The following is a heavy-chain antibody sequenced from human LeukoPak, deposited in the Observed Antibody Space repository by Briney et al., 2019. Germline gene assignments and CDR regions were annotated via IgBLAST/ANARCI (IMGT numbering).Heavy chain of an antibody. CDR2: ISSSSSYI. D-gene: IGHD2-15*01. Sequence: PGGSLRLSCAASGFTFSSYSMNWVRQAPGKGLEWVSSISSSSSYIYYADSVKGRFTISRDNAKNSLYLQMNSLRVEDTAVYYCARPNCSGGSCYPEYWGQGTLVTVSS. CDR1: GFTFSSYS. CDR3: ARPNCSGGSCYPEY. V-gene: IGHV3-21*01. J-gene: IGHJ4*02.